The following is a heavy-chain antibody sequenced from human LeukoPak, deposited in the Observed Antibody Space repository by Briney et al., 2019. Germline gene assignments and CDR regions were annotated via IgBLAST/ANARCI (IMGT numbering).Heavy chain of an antibody. CDR2: IYYSGIT. Sequence: SETLFLPCTVSGGPMQKYYWGLVRQPPGKGLEWIAYIYYSGITNYNPSLKSRVTISVDTSKNQFSLKLSSVTAPDTAVYYCARHRQYDTDAFDIWGQGTMATVSS. D-gene: IGHD3-22*01. CDR3: ARHRQYDTDAFDI. J-gene: IGHJ3*02. V-gene: IGHV4-59*08. CDR1: GGPMQKYY.